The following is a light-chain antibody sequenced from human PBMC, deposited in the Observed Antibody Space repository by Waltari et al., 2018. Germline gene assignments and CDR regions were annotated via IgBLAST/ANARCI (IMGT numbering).Light chain of an antibody. CDR3: CSYAGNCTVV. Sequence: QSALTQPASVSGSPGQSITISCTGTSSDVGSYDLVSWYQQHPGKAPKLMIYEVNKRPSGVSHRVSGSRSGNTASLTISGRQAEDEADYHCCSYAGNCTVVFGGGTKLTVL. CDR1: SSDVGSYDL. V-gene: IGLV2-23*02. J-gene: IGLJ2*01. CDR2: EVN.